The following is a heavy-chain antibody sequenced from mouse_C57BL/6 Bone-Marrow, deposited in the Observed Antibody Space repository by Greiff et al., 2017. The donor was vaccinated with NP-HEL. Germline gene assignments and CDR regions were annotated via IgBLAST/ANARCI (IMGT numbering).Heavy chain of an antibody. CDR1: GFTFSSYA. D-gene: IGHD2-5*01. V-gene: IGHV5-9-1*02. Sequence: EVKLMESGEGLVKPGGSLKLSCAASGFTFSSYAMSWVRQTPEKRLEWVAYLSSGGDYIYYADTVKGRFTISRDNARNTLYLQMSSLKSEDTAMYYCTREGDSNYVSWFAYWGQGTLVTVSA. CDR3: TREGDSNYVSWFAY. J-gene: IGHJ3*01. CDR2: LSSGGDYI.